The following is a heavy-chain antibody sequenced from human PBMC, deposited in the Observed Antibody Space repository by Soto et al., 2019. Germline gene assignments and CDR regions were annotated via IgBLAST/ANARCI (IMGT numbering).Heavy chain of an antibody. V-gene: IGHV1-18*01. CDR1: GYTFTSYG. CDR3: ARVKWELFTTGESFFDY. J-gene: IGHJ4*02. CDR2: ISAYNGNT. Sequence: ASVKVSCKASGYTFTSYGISWVRQAPGQGLEWMGWISAYNGNTNYAQKLQGRVTMTTDTSTSTAYMELRSLRSDDTAVYYCARVKWELFTTGESFFDYWGQGTLVTVSS. D-gene: IGHD1-26*01.